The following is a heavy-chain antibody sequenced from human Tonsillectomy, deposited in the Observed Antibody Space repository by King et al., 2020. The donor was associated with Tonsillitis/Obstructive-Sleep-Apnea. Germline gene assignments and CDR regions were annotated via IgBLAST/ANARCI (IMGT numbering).Heavy chain of an antibody. CDR2: ISYDGGNK. CDR3: AREDGYCSGGSCYSKDFDI. D-gene: IGHD2-15*01. Sequence: VQLVESGGGVVQPGRSLRLSCAASRFTFSSYAMHWVRQVPGKGLEWVAVISYDGGNKYYADSVKGRFTITKDNSKNTLYLQMNSLRAEDTAVYYCAREDGYCSGGSCYSKDFDIWGQGTMVTVSS. V-gene: IGHV3-30*01. J-gene: IGHJ3*02. CDR1: RFTFSSYA.